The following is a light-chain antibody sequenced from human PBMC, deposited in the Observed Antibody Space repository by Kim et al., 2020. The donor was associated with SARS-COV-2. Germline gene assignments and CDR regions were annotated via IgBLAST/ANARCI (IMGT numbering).Light chain of an antibody. J-gene: IGLJ2*01. Sequence: SSELTQDPAVSVALGQTVRITCQGDSLRSYYATWYQQKPVQAPILVIYGKNNRPSGIPDRFSGSSSGNTASLTITGTQAGDEADYYCNSRDSNDNVVFGG. V-gene: IGLV3-19*01. CDR1: SLRSYY. CDR2: GKN. CDR3: NSRDSNDNVV.